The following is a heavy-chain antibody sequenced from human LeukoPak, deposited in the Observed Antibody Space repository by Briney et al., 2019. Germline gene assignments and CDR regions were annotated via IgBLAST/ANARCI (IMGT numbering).Heavy chain of an antibody. J-gene: IGHJ4*02. CDR2: INWNGGST. V-gene: IGHV3-20*01. Sequence: GGSLRLSCAASGFTFDDYGMSWVRQAPGKRLEWISGINWNGGSTGYADSVKGRFTISRDDAKNSLYLQMNSLRGEDTALYHCARDAQVGATAYWGQGTLVSVPS. D-gene: IGHD1-26*01. CDR1: GFTFDDYG. CDR3: ARDAQVGATAY.